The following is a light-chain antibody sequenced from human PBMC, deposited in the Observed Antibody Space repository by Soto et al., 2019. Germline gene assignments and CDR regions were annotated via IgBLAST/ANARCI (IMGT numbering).Light chain of an antibody. V-gene: IGKV1-13*02. J-gene: IGKJ5*01. CDR1: QGISSA. CDR2: DAS. Sequence: AIQLTQSPSSLSSSVGDRVSITCRARQGISSALAWYQHKPGKAPKILIYDASSLQTGVPSRFSGSESGTECTLTISSLQPEDFATYYGQQLKTYPFSFCQGTRLEIK. CDR3: QQLKTYPFS.